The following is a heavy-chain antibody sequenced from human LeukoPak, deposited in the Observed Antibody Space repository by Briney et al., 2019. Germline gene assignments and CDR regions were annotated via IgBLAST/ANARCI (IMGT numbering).Heavy chain of an antibody. CDR3: ARGSRNDFWSGCYIDY. CDR2: IYHSGST. Sequence: SETLSLTCTVSGGSISSGGYYWSWIRQPPGKGLEWIGYIYHSGSTCYNPSLKSRVTISVDRSKNQFSLKLSSVTAADTAVYYCARGSRNDFWSGCYIDYWGQGTLVTVSS. V-gene: IGHV4-30-2*01. D-gene: IGHD3-3*01. J-gene: IGHJ4*02. CDR1: GGSISSGGYY.